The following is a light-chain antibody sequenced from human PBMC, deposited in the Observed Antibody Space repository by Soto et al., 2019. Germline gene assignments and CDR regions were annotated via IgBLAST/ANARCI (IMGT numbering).Light chain of an antibody. V-gene: IGKV3-20*01. CDR2: GAS. CDR3: HQDGRSPFT. Sequence: EIVLTQSPGTLSLSPGERATLSCRASQSVSSSYLAWYQQKPGQAPRLLIYGASSRATGIPGRFSGSGSGTDFTLTISRLEPEAFAVYYCHQDGRSPFTFGPGTKVDIK. J-gene: IGKJ3*01. CDR1: QSVSSSY.